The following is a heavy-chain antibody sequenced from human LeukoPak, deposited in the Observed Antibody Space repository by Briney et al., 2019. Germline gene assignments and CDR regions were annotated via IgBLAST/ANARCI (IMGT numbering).Heavy chain of an antibody. CDR2: IYYSGTT. CDR1: GGSISSSSYY. Sequence: PSETLSLTCTVSGGSISSSSYYWGWIRQPPGKGLEWIASIYYSGTTYYNPSLKSRVSISADTSKNQFSLKLGSVTAADTAVYYCTSRGWIVGLVDYWGQGTLVTVSS. D-gene: IGHD3-22*01. J-gene: IGHJ4*02. CDR3: TSRGWIVGLVDY. V-gene: IGHV4-39*01.